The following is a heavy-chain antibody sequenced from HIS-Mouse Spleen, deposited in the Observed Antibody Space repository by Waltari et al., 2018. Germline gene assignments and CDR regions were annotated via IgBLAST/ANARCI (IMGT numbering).Heavy chain of an antibody. CDR2: IYYSGST. CDR1: GGSISNRSYS. D-gene: IGHD6-13*01. J-gene: IGHJ2*01. CDR3: AREIPYSSSWYDWYFDL. Sequence: QLQLQESGPGLVKPSETLSLTCTVSGGSISNRSYSWAWIRQPPGKGLEWIGSIYYSGSTYYNPSLKSRVTISVDTSKNQFSLKLSSVTAADTAVYYCAREIPYSSSWYDWYFDLWGRGTLVTVSS. V-gene: IGHV4-39*07.